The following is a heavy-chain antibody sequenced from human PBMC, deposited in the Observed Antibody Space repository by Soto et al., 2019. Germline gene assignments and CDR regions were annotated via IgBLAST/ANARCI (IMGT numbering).Heavy chain of an antibody. V-gene: IGHV4-30-4*01. Sequence: SETLSLTCTVSGDSISSGNKYWSWIRQPPGKGLEWIGYVFSSGTTYYNPSLKGRVPIPLDAPETQFPLKFPSVTAADSAVYYCARAPPPFAYYYYYGMDVWGQGTTVTVSS. D-gene: IGHD3-16*01. CDR1: GDSISSGNKY. J-gene: IGHJ6*02. CDR2: VFSSGTT. CDR3: ARAPPPFAYYYYYGMDV.